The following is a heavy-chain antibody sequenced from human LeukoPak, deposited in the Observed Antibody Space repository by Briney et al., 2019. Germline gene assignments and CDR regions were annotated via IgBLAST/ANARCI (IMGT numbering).Heavy chain of an antibody. Sequence: ASVKVSCKASGGTFSSYAISWVRQAPGQGVEWMGRIIPIFGIANYAQKFQGRVTITADKSTSTAYMELSSLRSEDTAVYYCARGGRSSSSWFDPWGQGALVTVSS. V-gene: IGHV1-69*04. CDR2: IIPIFGIA. D-gene: IGHD6-6*01. CDR3: ARGGRSSSSWFDP. CDR1: GGTFSSYA. J-gene: IGHJ5*02.